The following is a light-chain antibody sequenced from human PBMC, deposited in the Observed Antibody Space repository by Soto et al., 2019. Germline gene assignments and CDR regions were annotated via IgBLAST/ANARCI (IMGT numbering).Light chain of an antibody. Sequence: EIVLPQSPGTLSLSPGERASLSCRASPSVSGSNLAWYQQKPGQAPRLVIYGASSRATGIPDRFSGSGSGTDFTLTISSLQAEDVAVYYCQQYYSSPPTLGRGTKVDIK. CDR1: PSVSGSN. CDR2: GAS. V-gene: IGKV3-20*01. CDR3: QQYYSSPPT. J-gene: IGKJ1*01.